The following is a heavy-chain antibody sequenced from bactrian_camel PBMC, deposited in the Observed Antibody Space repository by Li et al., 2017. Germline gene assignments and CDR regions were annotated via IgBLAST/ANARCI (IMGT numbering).Heavy chain of an antibody. CDR3: AADRYNLGLAWRGYSY. J-gene: IGHJ4*01. D-gene: IGHD1*01. CDR1: GITFSRHD. Sequence: HVQLVESGGGLVQPGESLRLSCVASGITFSRHDMSWVRQAPGKEVEWVAGITSLPSLFRAASYADSVKGRFTISQDGAANVLYLQMNGLKPEDSAMYYCAADRYNLGLAWRGYSYWGQGTQVTVS. V-gene: IGHV3S6*01. CDR2: ITSLPSLFRAA.